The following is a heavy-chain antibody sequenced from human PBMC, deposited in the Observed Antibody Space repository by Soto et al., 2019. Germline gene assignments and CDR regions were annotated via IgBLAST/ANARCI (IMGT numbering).Heavy chain of an antibody. D-gene: IGHD6-13*01. Sequence: QVQLVQSGAEVKKPGSSVKVSCKASGGTFSSYTISWVRQAPGQGLEWMGRIIPILGIANYAQKFQGRVTITADKATSTAYMELRSLRSEDTAVYYCAEAIAAAGPFDYWGQGTLVTVSS. CDR1: GGTFSSYT. CDR2: IIPILGIA. V-gene: IGHV1-69*02. J-gene: IGHJ4*02. CDR3: AEAIAAAGPFDY.